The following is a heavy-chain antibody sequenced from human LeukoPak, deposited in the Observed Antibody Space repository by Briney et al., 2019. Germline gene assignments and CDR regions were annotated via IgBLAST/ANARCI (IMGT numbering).Heavy chain of an antibody. CDR3: ATVTGTVGY. CDR1: VYTFTSYD. V-gene: IGHV1-8*01. J-gene: IGHJ4*02. Sequence: ASVKVSLTSSVYTFTSYDINWGRQATGQGLEWMGWMNPNSGNTGYAQKFQGRVTMNRNTSRSTAYMERSSLRSEDTAVYYCATVTGTVGYWGQGTLVTVSS. CDR2: MNPNSGNT. D-gene: IGHD2-21*02.